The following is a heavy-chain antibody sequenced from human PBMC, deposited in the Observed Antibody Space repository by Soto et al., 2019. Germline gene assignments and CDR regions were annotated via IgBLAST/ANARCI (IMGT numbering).Heavy chain of an antibody. CDR1: GFTFSLYS. CDR3: ARAVTWGLDV. D-gene: IGHD3-10*01. V-gene: IGHV3-48*02. Sequence: EVQLVESGGGLVQPGGSLRLSCAASGFTFSLYSMSWVRQASGKGLEWVSYISRSSTGIHYADSVKGRFTISRDDVTNSMHLQMNSLRDGDTAVYYCARAVTWGLDVWGQGTTVSISS. J-gene: IGHJ6*01. CDR2: ISRSSTGI.